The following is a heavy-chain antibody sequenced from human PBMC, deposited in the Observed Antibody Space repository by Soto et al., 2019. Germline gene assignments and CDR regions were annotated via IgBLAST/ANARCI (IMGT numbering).Heavy chain of an antibody. D-gene: IGHD3-22*01. CDR2: ISGSGGST. J-gene: IGHJ4*02. CDR3: AKDLLVVVITGFDY. V-gene: IGHV3-23*01. CDR1: GFTFSSYA. Sequence: GGSLILSCAASGFTFSSYAMSWVRQAPGKGLEWVSAISGSGGSTYYADSVKGRFTISRDNSKNTLYLQMNSLRAEDTAVYYCAKDLLVVVITGFDYWGQGTLVTVSS.